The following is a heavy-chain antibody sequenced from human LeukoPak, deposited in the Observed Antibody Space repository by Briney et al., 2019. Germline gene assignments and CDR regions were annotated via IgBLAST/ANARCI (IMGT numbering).Heavy chain of an antibody. V-gene: IGHV5-51*01. Sequence: GESLKISRKGSGYSFTSYWIGWVRQMPGKGLEWMGIIYPGDSDTRYSPSFQGQVTISADKSISTAYRQWSSLKASDTAMYYCARSSYSYGFDYWGQGTLVTVSS. CDR2: IYPGDSDT. J-gene: IGHJ4*02. D-gene: IGHD5-18*01. CDR1: GYSFTSYW. CDR3: ARSSYSYGFDY.